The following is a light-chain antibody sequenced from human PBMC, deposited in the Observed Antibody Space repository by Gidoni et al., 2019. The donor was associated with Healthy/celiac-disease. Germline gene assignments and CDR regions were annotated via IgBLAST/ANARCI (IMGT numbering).Light chain of an antibody. CDR1: QSVSSSY. CDR2: GAS. Sequence: EIVLTQSPGTLSLSPGERATLSCSASQSVSSSYLAWYQQKPGQAPRLLIDGASSRATGIPDRFSGSGSGTDFTLTISRLEPEDFAVYYCQQYGSSPDTFGQGTRLEIK. V-gene: IGKV3-20*01. J-gene: IGKJ5*01. CDR3: QQYGSSPDT.